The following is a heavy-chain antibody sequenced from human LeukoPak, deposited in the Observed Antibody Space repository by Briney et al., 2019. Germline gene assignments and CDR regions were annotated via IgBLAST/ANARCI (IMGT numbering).Heavy chain of an antibody. V-gene: IGHV3-7*05. D-gene: IGHD5-12*01. Sequence: GGSLRLSCAASGFTFNLYWMSWVRQAPGKGLEWVANIKQDGGEEFYVDSVQGRFTISRDNAKNSLYLQMNSLRAEDTAVYYCVRVNPRGYDPPKWGQGTLVTVSS. J-gene: IGHJ4*02. CDR1: GFTFNLYW. CDR2: IKQDGGEE. CDR3: VRVNPRGYDPPK.